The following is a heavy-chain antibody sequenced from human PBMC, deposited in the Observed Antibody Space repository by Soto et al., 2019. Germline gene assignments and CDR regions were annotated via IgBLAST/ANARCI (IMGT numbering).Heavy chain of an antibody. J-gene: IGHJ3*02. Sequence: QVQLQESGPGLVKPSETLSLTCTVSGGSISSYYWSWIRQPPGKGLEWIGYIYYSGSTNYNPSLTSRVTISVDTSKNQFSLKLSSVTAADTAVYYCARDHCTNGVCYDAFDIWGQGTMVTVSS. CDR2: IYYSGST. CDR1: GGSISSYY. D-gene: IGHD2-8*01. CDR3: ARDHCTNGVCYDAFDI. V-gene: IGHV4-59*01.